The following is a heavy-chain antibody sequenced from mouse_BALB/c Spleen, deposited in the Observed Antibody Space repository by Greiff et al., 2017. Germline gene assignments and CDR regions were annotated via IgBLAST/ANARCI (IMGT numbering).Heavy chain of an antibody. Sequence: DVKLVESGGGLVKPGGSLKLSCAASGFTFSSYTMSWVRQTPEKRLEWVATISSGGGNTYYPDSVKGRFTISRDNARNILYLQMSSLRSEDTAMYYCARGEGYAMDYWGQGTSVTVSS. CDR2: ISSGGGNT. J-gene: IGHJ4*01. V-gene: IGHV5-9*04. CDR1: GFTFSSYT. CDR3: ARGEGYAMDY.